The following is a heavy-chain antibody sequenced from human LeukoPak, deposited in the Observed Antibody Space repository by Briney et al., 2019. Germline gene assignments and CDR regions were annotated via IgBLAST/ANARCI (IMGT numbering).Heavy chain of an antibody. Sequence: SETLSLTCAVSGGSISSSNWWSWVRQPPGKGLAWTGEIYHSGSTNYNPSLKSRVTISVDTSKNQFSLKLSSVTAADTAVYYCARDPSDTAMATGYFDYWGQGTLVTVSS. V-gene: IGHV4-4*02. CDR2: IYHSGST. CDR3: ARDPSDTAMATGYFDY. D-gene: IGHD5-18*01. CDR1: GGSISSSNW. J-gene: IGHJ4*02.